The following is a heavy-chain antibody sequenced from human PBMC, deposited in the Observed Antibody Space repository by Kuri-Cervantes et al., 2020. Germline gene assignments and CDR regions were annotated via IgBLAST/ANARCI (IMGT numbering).Heavy chain of an antibody. V-gene: IGHV4-4*07. J-gene: IGHJ5*02. CDR1: GGSISSYY. CDR2: IYTSGGT. Sequence: GSLRLSCTVSGGSISSYYWSWIRQPAGKGLEWIGRIYTSGGTNYNPSLKSRVTMSVDTSKNQFSLKLSSVTAADTAVYYCARNNYYGSGSYYNHPWFDPWGQGTLVTVSS. CDR3: ARNNYYGSGSYYNHPWFDP. D-gene: IGHD3-10*01.